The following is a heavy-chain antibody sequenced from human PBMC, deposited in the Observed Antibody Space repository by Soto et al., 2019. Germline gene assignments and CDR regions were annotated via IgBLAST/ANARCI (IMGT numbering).Heavy chain of an antibody. J-gene: IGHJ4*02. CDR2: ISRGGSSI. V-gene: IGHV3-48*01. D-gene: IGHD6-19*01. Sequence: EPQLVESGGGLVQPGGSLRLSCAASGFTFSFYTMNWVRQTPGKGLEWLAYISRGGSSIYYADSVKGRFTVSRDNANNSFSLKLISLRREDTAVYYCVREGGDLRGSGVFDYWGQGTLVTVSS. CDR3: VREGGDLRGSGVFDY. CDR1: GFTFSFYT.